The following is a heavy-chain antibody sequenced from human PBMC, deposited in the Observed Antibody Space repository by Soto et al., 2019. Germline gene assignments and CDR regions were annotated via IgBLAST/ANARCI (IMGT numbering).Heavy chain of an antibody. J-gene: IGHJ6*02. Sequence: GGSLRLSYAASGFTFSSYGMHWVRQAPGKGLEWVVVISYDGSNKNYADSVKGRFTISRDNSKNTLYLQMNSLRAEDTAVYYCAKEQRDYYGMDVWGQGTTVTVSS. D-gene: IGHD5-18*01. V-gene: IGHV3-30*18. CDR2: ISYDGSNK. CDR3: AKEQRDYYGMDV. CDR1: GFTFSSYG.